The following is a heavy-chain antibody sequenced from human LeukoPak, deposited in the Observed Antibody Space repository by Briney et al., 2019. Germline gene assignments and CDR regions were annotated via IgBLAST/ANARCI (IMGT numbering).Heavy chain of an antibody. J-gene: IGHJ4*02. CDR2: IDSSSSHI. D-gene: IGHD5-24*01. Sequence: GGSLRLSCAASGFTFSSHSMSWVRQAPGKGLDWVSSIDSSSSHIYYADSMEGRFTISMDNTKNSLFLQMNSLRAEDTAVYYCARDFRTQLDGYSPPYHFDYWGQGALVTVSS. V-gene: IGHV3-21*01. CDR1: GFTFSSHS. CDR3: ARDFRTQLDGYSPPYHFDY.